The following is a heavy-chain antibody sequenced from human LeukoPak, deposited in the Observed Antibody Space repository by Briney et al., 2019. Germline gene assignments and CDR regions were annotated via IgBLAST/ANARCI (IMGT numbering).Heavy chain of an antibody. CDR3: ARVGEQRSPPPLTR. D-gene: IGHD1/OR15-1a*01. CDR2: VIPIFGTA. Sequence: ASVRLSCKASGGTISGHAISWVRQAPGQGLEWVGRVIPIFGTANYAPKFLGRVTISADTSTSTAYMEMTGLKSGDTAIYYCARVGEQRSPPPLTRWGHGTLITVSS. V-gene: IGHV1-69*06. J-gene: IGHJ4*01. CDR1: GGTISGHA.